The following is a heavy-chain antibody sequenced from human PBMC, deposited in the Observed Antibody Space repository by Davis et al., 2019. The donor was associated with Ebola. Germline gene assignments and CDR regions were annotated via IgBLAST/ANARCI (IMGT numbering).Heavy chain of an antibody. CDR2: IYYSGST. Sequence: SETLSLTCTVSGGSISSYYWSWIRQPPGKGLVWIGYIYYSGSTNYNPSLKSRVTISVDTSKNQFSLKLSSVTAADTAVYYCARVAPYYYDSSGYYAWSYFDYWGQGTLVTVSS. V-gene: IGHV4-59*01. CDR3: ARVAPYYYDSSGYYAWSYFDY. J-gene: IGHJ4*02. CDR1: GGSISSYY. D-gene: IGHD3-22*01.